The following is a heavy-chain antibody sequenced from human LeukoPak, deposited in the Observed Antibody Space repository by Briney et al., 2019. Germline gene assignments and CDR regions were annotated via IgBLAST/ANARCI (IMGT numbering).Heavy chain of an antibody. CDR3: ARREIGYCSSTSCYTHNWFDP. V-gene: IGHV5-51*01. J-gene: IGHJ5*02. D-gene: IGHD2-2*02. Sequence: GESLKISCKGSGYSFTSYRIGWVRQMPGKGLEWMGIIYPGDSDTRYSPSFQGQVTISADKSISTAYLQWSSLKASDTAMYYCARREIGYCSSTSCYTHNWFDPWGQGTLVTVSS. CDR2: IYPGDSDT. CDR1: GYSFTSYR.